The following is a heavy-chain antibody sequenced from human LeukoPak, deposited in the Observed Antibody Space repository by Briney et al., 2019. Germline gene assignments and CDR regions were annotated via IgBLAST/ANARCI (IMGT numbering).Heavy chain of an antibody. D-gene: IGHD3-22*01. CDR1: GFTFSSYS. V-gene: IGHV3-21*04. CDR3: AKDRSYYYDSSGY. Sequence: GGSLRLSCAASGFTFSSYSMNWVRQAPGKGLEWVSSISSSSYIYYADSVKGRFTISRDNSKNTLYLQMNSLRAEDTAVYYCAKDRSYYYDSSGYWGQGTLVTVSS. J-gene: IGHJ1*01. CDR2: ISSSSYI.